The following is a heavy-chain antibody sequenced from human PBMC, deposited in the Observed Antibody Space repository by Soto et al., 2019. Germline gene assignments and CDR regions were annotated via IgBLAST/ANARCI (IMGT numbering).Heavy chain of an antibody. Sequence: SETLSLTCAVSGGSISSGGYSWSWIRQPPGKGLEWIGYIYHSGSTYYNPSLKSRVTISVDRSKNQFSLKLSSVTAADTAVYYCARGEMVRGASSPDVWGQGTTVTGSS. CDR2: IYHSGST. V-gene: IGHV4-30-2*01. CDR3: ARGEMVRGASSPDV. CDR1: GGSISSGGYS. D-gene: IGHD3-10*01. J-gene: IGHJ6*02.